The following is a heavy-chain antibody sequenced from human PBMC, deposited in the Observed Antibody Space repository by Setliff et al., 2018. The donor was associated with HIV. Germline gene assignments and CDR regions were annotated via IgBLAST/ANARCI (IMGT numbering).Heavy chain of an antibody. V-gene: IGHV4-59*11. D-gene: IGHD2-2*01. Sequence: TLSLTCTVSGGSISSHYWSWIRQPPGKGLEWIGSIYYSGSTNYNPSLKSRVTISVDTSKNQFSLKLSSVTAADTAVYYCARVEAKYQLMYYFDYWGQGTLVTVSS. CDR1: GGSISSHY. J-gene: IGHJ4*02. CDR3: ARVEAKYQLMYYFDY. CDR2: IYYSGST.